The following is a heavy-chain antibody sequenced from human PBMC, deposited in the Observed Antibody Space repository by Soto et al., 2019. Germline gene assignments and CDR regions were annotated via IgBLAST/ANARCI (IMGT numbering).Heavy chain of an antibody. CDR3: AKTPATDYGDNHYWYFDL. Sequence: QLQLQESGPGLVKPSETLSLTCTVSGGSISSSGYYWGWIRQPPGKGLEWIGSIYYSGSTYYNPSLKSRVTISVDTSKNQFSLKLSSVTAADTAVYYCAKTPATDYGDNHYWYFDLWGRGTLVTVSS. CDR2: IYYSGST. CDR1: GGSISSSGYY. V-gene: IGHV4-39*01. J-gene: IGHJ2*01. D-gene: IGHD4-17*01.